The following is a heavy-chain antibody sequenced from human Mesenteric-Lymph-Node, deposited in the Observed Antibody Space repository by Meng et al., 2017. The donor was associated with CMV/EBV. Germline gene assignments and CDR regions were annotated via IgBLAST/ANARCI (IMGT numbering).Heavy chain of an antibody. CDR1: GGSASSGSYY. J-gene: IGHJ4*02. CDR2: IYYSGST. CDR3: ARGGDYYDSRGSYYDWGY. V-gene: IGHV4-61*01. Sequence: SETLSLTCTVSGGSASSGSYYWSWIRQPPGKGLEWIGDIYYSGSTNYNPSLKSRVTISVDTSKNQFYLKLSSVTAADTAVYYCARGGDYYDSRGSYYDWGYWGQGTLVTVSS. D-gene: IGHD3-22*01.